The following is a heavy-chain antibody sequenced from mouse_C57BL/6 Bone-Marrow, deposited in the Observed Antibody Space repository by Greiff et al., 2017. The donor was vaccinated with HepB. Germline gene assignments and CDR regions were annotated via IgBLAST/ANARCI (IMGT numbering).Heavy chain of an antibody. J-gene: IGHJ1*03. CDR1: GFTFSSYG. V-gene: IGHV5-6*01. CDR3: ARPITTVVAPYWYFDV. CDR2: ISSGGSYT. Sequence: DVQLVESGGDLVKPGGSLKLSCAASGFTFSSYGMSWVRQTPDKRLEWVATISSGGSYTYYPDSVKGRFTISRDNAKNTLYLQMSSLKSEDTAMYYCARPITTVVAPYWYFDVWGTGTTVTVSS. D-gene: IGHD1-1*01.